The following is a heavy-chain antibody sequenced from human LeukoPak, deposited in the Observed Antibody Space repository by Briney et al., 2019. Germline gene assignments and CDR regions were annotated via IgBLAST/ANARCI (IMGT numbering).Heavy chain of an antibody. CDR3: ATHGYSELRYFDWSTNE. V-gene: IGHV3-33*01. CDR1: GFSFSNHG. CDR2: IWYDGSNK. J-gene: IGHJ4*02. D-gene: IGHD3-9*01. Sequence: PGGSLRLSCAASGFSFSNHGIHWVRQAPGKGLEWVSLIWYDGSNKYYADSVKGRFTISRDDSKNTVYLQMNSLRAEDTSVYYCATHGYSELRYFDWSTNEWGQGTLVTVSS.